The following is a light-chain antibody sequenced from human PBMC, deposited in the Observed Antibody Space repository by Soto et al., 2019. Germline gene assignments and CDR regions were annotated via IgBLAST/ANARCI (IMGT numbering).Light chain of an antibody. CDR2: DVS. V-gene: IGLV2-8*01. J-gene: IGLJ1*01. CDR3: TSYAGSNNSV. CDR1: SSVVGGYNY. Sequence: LTQPPSASGSPGQSVTISCTGTSSVVGGYNYVSWYQQHPGKAPKLMIYDVSKRPSGVPDRFSGSKSGNTASLTISGLQAEDEADYYCTSYAGSNNSVFGTGTKVTVL.